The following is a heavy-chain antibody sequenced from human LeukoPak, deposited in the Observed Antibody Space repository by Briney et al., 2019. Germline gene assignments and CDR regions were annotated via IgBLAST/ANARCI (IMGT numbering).Heavy chain of an antibody. CDR3: AKGGDSNSWYYFNY. CDR2: IKKDGSEK. J-gene: IGHJ4*02. V-gene: IGHV3-7*03. D-gene: IGHD6-13*01. CDR1: GFTSSAFW. Sequence: GGSLRLSCVASGFTSSAFWMSWVRRPPGKGLEWVANIKKDGSEKEYVDSVKGRFSIFRDNAKNSVYLQMNSLRAEDTAVYYCAKGGDSNSWYYFNYWGQGTLVTVSS.